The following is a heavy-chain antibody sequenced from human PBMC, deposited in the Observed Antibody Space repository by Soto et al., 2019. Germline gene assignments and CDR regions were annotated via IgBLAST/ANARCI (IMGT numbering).Heavy chain of an antibody. D-gene: IGHD4-17*01. CDR1: GGSISSGGYY. Sequence: PSETLSLTCTVSGGSISSGGYYWSWIRQHPGKGLEWIGYIYYSGSTYYNPSLKSRVTISVDTSKNQFSLKLSSVTAADTAVYYCARDRSRYDYGDYFDYWGQGTLVTVSS. J-gene: IGHJ4*02. CDR2: IYYSGST. V-gene: IGHV4-31*03. CDR3: ARDRSRYDYGDYFDY.